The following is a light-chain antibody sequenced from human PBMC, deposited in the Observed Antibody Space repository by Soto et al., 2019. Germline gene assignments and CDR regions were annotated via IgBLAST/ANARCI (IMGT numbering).Light chain of an antibody. J-gene: IGLJ1*01. V-gene: IGLV7-43*01. CDR2: STS. CDR3: LVFYGDAYV. Sequence: QTVVTQEPSLTVSPGGTITLTCASSTGPVTSGYYPNWFQQKPGQAPRALIYSTSNKYSWTPARFSGSLLGGKAALTLSRMQLEDEAEYYCLVFYGDAYVFGTGTKLTVL. CDR1: TGPVTSGYY.